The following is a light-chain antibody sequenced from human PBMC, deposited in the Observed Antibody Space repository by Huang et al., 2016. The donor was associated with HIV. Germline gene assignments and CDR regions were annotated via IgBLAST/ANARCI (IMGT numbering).Light chain of an antibody. CDR2: ASS. J-gene: IGKJ1*01. CDR1: QSVSSN. Sequence: EIVMTQSPATLSVSPGERATLSCRASQSVSSNLAWYQQKPGQAPRLRIYASSTRATGIPARFGGSVSGTEFTLTSSSRQSEYFAVYYWQQYNNWPRTFGQGTKVEIK. V-gene: IGKV3-15*01. CDR3: QQYNNWPRT.